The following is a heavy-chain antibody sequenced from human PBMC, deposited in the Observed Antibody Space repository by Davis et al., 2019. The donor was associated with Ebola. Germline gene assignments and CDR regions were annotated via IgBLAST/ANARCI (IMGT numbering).Heavy chain of an antibody. CDR1: GGSISRYY. J-gene: IGHJ4*02. CDR3: ARGVVPAAPYFDY. Sequence: PSETLSLTCTVSGGSISRYYWSWIRQPPGKGLEWIGFIYDSGSTNYNPSFRSRLTISIDTSKKQFSLKLSSVTAADTAVYYCARGVVPAAPYFDYWGQGTLVTVSS. D-gene: IGHD2-2*01. V-gene: IGHV4-59*01. CDR2: IYDSGST.